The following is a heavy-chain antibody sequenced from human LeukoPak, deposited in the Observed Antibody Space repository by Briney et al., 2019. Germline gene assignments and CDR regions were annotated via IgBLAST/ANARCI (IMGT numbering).Heavy chain of an antibody. CDR3: ARDRGYPPSYDMVV. CDR1: GFPFSRYS. D-gene: IGHD2-15*01. Sequence: GGSLRLSCAPTGFPFSRYSMIWVRQAPGRGLDWVSYISSSRSTIHYADSGKGRFTISRDNAKNSLYLQMNSLRAEGTAVYYCARDRGYPPSYDMVVWGKRTTVTVSS. CDR2: ISSSRSTI. V-gene: IGHV3-48*04. J-gene: IGHJ6*03.